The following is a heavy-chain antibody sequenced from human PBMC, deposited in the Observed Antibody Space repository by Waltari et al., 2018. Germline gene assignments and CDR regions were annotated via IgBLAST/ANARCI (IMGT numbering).Heavy chain of an antibody. CDR3: ARHDSGAFDI. Sequence: QVQLQESGPGLVKPSETLSLTCTVSGGSISSYYWTWIRQPPGKGLEWIGYTYYSGSTNYNPSLKSRVTISVDTSKNQFSLKLSSVTAADTAVYYCARHDSGAFDIWGQGTMVTVSS. CDR2: TYYSGST. J-gene: IGHJ3*02. D-gene: IGHD2-21*01. V-gene: IGHV4-59*08. CDR1: GGSISSYY.